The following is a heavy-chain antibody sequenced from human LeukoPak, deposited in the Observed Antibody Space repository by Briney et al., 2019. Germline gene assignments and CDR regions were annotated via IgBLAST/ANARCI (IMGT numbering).Heavy chain of an antibody. V-gene: IGHV4-59*02. CDR2: IHQSGST. J-gene: IGHJ4*02. CDR1: GDSVSSYY. D-gene: IGHD1-1*01. CDR3: ARWNDGNHHFDC. Sequence: SETLSLTCTVSGDSVSSYYWNWIRQPPGKGPEWTGYIHQSGSTNNNPSLRSQVTMSVDTSRNQFSLDLISVTAADTAVYYCARWNDGNHHFDCWGQGTLVTVSA.